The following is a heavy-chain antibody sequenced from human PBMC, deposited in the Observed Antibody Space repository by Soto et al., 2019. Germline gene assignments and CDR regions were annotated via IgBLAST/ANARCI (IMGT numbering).Heavy chain of an antibody. Sequence: QILESGGSLVQPGGSLRLSCVAAGFTFSSAAMNWVRQAPGEGLEWVSIISDTGTRTHYADSVKGRFTISRDNSKNTLYLDMNSLRAEDTAVYYCAKSLDIHYKNWFDPWGQGTLVTVSS. J-gene: IGHJ5*02. CDR3: AKSLDIHYKNWFDP. V-gene: IGHV3-23*01. CDR1: GFTFSSAA. CDR2: ISDTGTRT. D-gene: IGHD4-4*01.